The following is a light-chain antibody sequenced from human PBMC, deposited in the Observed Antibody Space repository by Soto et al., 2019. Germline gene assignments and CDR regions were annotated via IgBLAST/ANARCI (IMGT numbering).Light chain of an antibody. CDR2: NVT. J-gene: IGLJ1*01. V-gene: IGLV2-11*01. Sequence: ALTQPRSVSGSPGQSVTISCTGTSSDVGGYDYVSWYQQHPGKAPKLMIYNVTKRPSGVPDRFSGSRSGNTTSLTISGLQAEDDADYYCCSYAGTYTFYVFGTG. CDR1: SSDVGGYDY. CDR3: CSYAGTYTFYV.